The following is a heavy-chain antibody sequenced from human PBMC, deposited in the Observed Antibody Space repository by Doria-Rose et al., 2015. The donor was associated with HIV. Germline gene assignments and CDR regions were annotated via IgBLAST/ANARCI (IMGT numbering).Heavy chain of an antibody. V-gene: IGHV1-3*01. CDR2: INAGNGHT. D-gene: IGHD5-12*01. Sequence: QVQLVQSGAEVREPGASVKVSCKASGYAFANYAIHWVRQAPGQRFEWMGWINAGNGHTKYSQRFQDRVNITWDTSAKTSHMELGSLRSEDTAIYYCARSGSYSAYDLGIPLDLWGQGVLVSVSS. CDR1: GYAFANYA. CDR3: ARSGSYSAYDLGIPLDL. J-gene: IGHJ4*01.